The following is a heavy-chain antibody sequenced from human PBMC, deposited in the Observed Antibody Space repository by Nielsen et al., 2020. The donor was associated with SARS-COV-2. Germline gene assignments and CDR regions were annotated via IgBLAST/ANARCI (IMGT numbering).Heavy chain of an antibody. CDR2: INPNSGGT. CDR3: ATGPPIAAYNWFDP. V-gene: IGHV1-2*02. Sequence: ASVKVSCKASGYTFTSYYMHWVRQAPGQGLEWMGWINPNSGGTNYAQKFQGRVTMTEDTSTDTAYMELSSLRSEDTAVYYCATGPPIAAYNWFDPWGQGTLVTVS. D-gene: IGHD2-15*01. J-gene: IGHJ5*02. CDR1: GYTFTSYY.